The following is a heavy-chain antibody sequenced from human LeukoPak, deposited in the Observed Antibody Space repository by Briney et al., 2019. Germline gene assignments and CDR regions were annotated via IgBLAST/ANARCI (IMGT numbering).Heavy chain of an antibody. V-gene: IGHV4-30-4*07. Sequence: SETLSLTCAVSGGSITSGGYSWSWIRQPPGKGLEWIGYIYYSDSTYYNPSLKSRVTISIDTSKNQFSLKLNSVTAADTAVYYCASHSGGYAYWGQGTLVTVSS. CDR3: ASHSGGYAY. D-gene: IGHD5-12*01. CDR2: IYYSDST. CDR1: GGSITSGGYS. J-gene: IGHJ4*02.